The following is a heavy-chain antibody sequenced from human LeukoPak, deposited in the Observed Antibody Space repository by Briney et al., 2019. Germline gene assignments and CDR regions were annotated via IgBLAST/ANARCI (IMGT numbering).Heavy chain of an antibody. V-gene: IGHV3-48*01. J-gene: IGHJ4*02. CDR3: ARGGAARPDY. Sequence: PGGSLRLSCAASGFTFSNYGMDWVRRAPGKGLEWVSYISSSSSSIYYADSVKGRFTISRDNAKNSLFLQMNSLRAEDTAVYYCARGGAARPDYWGQGTLVTVSS. D-gene: IGHD6-6*01. CDR1: GFTFSNYG. CDR2: ISSSSSSI.